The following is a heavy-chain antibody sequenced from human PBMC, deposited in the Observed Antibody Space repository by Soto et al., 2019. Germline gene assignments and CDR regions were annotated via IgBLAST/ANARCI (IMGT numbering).Heavy chain of an antibody. Sequence: SETLSLTCAVSGYSISTDYHWGWFRQPPGKGLEWIGSIYYSGSTHYNPSLKSRVTISVDTSKNQFSLKVTSVTAADTAVYYCARGTYDMDVWGQGTTVTVSS. CDR1: GYSISTDYH. J-gene: IGHJ6*02. CDR2: IYYSGST. V-gene: IGHV4-38-2*01. CDR3: ARGTYDMDV.